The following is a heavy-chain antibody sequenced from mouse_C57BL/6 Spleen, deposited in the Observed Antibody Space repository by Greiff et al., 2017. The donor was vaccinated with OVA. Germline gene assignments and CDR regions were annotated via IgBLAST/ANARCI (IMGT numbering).Heavy chain of an antibody. CDR3: ASPSFITTVVAMDYYAMDY. CDR1: GFTFTDYY. CDR2: IRNKANGYTT. J-gene: IGHJ4*01. D-gene: IGHD1-1*01. Sequence: EVKLMESGGGLVQPGGSLSLSCAASGFTFTDYYMSWVRQPPGKALEWLGFIRNKANGYTTEYSASVKGRFTISRDNSQSILYLQMNALRAEDSATYYCASPSFITTVVAMDYYAMDYWGQGTSVTVSS. V-gene: IGHV7-3*01.